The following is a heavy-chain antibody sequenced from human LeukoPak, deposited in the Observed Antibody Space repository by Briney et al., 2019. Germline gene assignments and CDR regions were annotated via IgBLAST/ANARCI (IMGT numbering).Heavy chain of an antibody. Sequence: GGSLRLSCAASGFTFSTYAMHWVRQAPGKGLEWVAVIPYDVSKKYYADSVRGRFTISRDNSKNTLYLQMNSLRAEDTAVYYCARDGYYYDSSGSGGTYFDYWGQGTLVTVSS. CDR3: ARDGYYYDSSGSGGTYFDY. CDR2: IPYDVSKK. CDR1: GFTFSTYA. V-gene: IGHV3-30-3*01. D-gene: IGHD3-22*01. J-gene: IGHJ4*02.